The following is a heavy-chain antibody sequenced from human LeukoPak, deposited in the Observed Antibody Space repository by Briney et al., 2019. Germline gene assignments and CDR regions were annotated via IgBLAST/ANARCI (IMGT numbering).Heavy chain of an antibody. J-gene: IGHJ4*02. V-gene: IGHV3-30-3*01. D-gene: IGHD3-22*01. CDR2: ISYDGSNK. CDR1: GFTFSSYA. Sequence: HPGGSLRLSCAASGFTFSSYAMHWVSQAPGKGLEWVAVISYDGSNKYYADSVKGRFTISRDNSKNTLYLQMNSLRAEDTAVYYCARDRAPQDYDSSGFLDYWGQGTLVTVSS. CDR3: ARDRAPQDYDSSGFLDY.